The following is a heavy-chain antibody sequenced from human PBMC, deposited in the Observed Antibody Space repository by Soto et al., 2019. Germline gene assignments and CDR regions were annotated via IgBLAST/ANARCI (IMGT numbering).Heavy chain of an antibody. CDR2: IYPGDSDT. D-gene: IGHD1-26*01. V-gene: IGHV5-51*01. CDR1: GYSFTSYW. Sequence: PGESLKISCKASGYSFTSYWIGWVRQMPGKGLEWMGIIYPGDSDTIYSPSFQGQVTISADKSISTAYLQWNSLKASDTAMYYCARPPYSASYYYFDQWGQGTPVPVSS. CDR3: ARPPYSASYYYFDQ. J-gene: IGHJ4*02.